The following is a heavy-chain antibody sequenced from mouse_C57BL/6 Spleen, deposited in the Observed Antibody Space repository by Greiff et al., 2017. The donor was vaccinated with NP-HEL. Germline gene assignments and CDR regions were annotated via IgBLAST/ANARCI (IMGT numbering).Heavy chain of an antibody. CDR3: AGGLGRWYFDV. Sequence: QVQLQQSGAELAKPGASVKLSCKASGYTFTSYWMHWVKQRPGQGLEWIGYINPSSGYTKYNQKFKDKATLTADKASSTAYMQLSSLTYEDSAVYYCAGGLGRWYFDVWGTGTTVTVSS. J-gene: IGHJ1*03. CDR1: GYTFTSYW. V-gene: IGHV1-7*01. D-gene: IGHD4-1*01. CDR2: INPSSGYT.